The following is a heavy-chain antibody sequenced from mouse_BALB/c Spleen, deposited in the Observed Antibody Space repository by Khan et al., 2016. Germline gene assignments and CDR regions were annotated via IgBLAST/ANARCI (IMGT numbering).Heavy chain of an antibody. D-gene: IGHD2-12*01. J-gene: IGHJ2*01. CDR3: ATYDLYYCDY. Sequence: QIQLVQSGPELKKPGETVKISCKASGYTFTHYGMNWVTQAPGKGLKWMGWINTYTGEPTYADDFKGRFAFSLETSASTAYLQINNLKNEDMATYVCATYDLYYCDYWGQGTTLTVSS. V-gene: IGHV9-1*02. CDR2: INTYTGEP. CDR1: GYTFTHYG.